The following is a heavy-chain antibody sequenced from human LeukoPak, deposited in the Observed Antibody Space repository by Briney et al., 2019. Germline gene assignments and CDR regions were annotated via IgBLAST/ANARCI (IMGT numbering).Heavy chain of an antibody. CDR1: GFTFSSYW. Sequence: PGGSLRLSCAASGFTFSSYWMHWVRQAPGKGLVWVSRINSDGSSTSYADSVKGRFTISRDNAKNTLYLQMNSLRAEDAAVYYCARKYYYDSSGYYSAIGYWGQGTLVTVSS. CDR2: INSDGSST. V-gene: IGHV3-74*01. J-gene: IGHJ4*02. D-gene: IGHD3-22*01. CDR3: ARKYYYDSSGYYSAIGY.